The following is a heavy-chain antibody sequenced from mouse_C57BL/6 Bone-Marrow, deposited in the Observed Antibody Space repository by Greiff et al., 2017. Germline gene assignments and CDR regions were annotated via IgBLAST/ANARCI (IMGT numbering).Heavy chain of an antibody. D-gene: IGHD2-12*01. V-gene: IGHV1-69*01. CDR2: IDPSDSYT. CDR1: GYTFTSYW. J-gene: IGHJ2*01. Sequence: QVQLQQPGAELVMPGASVKLSCKASGYTFTSYWMQWVKQRPGQGLEWLGEIDPSDSYTNYNQKFKSQSTLNVDKSSSTAYMQLSSLTSEDSAVYYCARGRRGDYWGQGTTVTVSS. CDR3: ARGRRGDY.